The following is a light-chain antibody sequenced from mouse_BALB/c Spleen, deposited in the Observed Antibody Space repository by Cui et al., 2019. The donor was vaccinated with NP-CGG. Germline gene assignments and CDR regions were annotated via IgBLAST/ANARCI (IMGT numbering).Light chain of an antibody. Sequence: QAVVTQESALTTPPGETVTLTCRSSTGAVTTSNYANWVQEKPDHLFTGLIGGTNNRAPGVPARFSGSLIGDKAALTITGAQTEDEAIYFCALWYSTHWVFGGGTKLTVL. V-gene: IGLV1*01. CDR1: TGAVTTSNY. CDR3: ALWYSTHWV. CDR2: GTN. J-gene: IGLJ1*01.